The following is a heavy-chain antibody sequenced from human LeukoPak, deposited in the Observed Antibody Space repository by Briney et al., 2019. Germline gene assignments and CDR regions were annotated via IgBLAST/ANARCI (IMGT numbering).Heavy chain of an antibody. Sequence: GGSLRLSCAASGFTFSSYSMNWVRQAPGKGLEWASSISSSSSYIYYADSVKGRFTISRDNAKNSLYLQMNSLRAEDTAVYYCARDSSGSSGYSLDAFDIWGQGTMVTVSS. CDR3: ARDSSGSSGYSLDAFDI. CDR2: ISSSSSYI. CDR1: GFTFSSYS. D-gene: IGHD3-22*01. V-gene: IGHV3-21*01. J-gene: IGHJ3*02.